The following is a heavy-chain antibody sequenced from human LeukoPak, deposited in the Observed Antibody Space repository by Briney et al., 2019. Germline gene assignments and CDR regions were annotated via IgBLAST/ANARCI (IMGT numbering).Heavy chain of an antibody. Sequence: PGGFLRLSCAASGFTFSSYAMHWVRQAPGKGLEWVAVISYDGSNKYYADSVKGRFTISRDNSKNTLYLQMNSLRAEDTAVYYCARDQYSSLPHRTHFDYWGQGTLVTVSS. CDR1: GFTFSSYA. D-gene: IGHD6-6*01. J-gene: IGHJ4*02. CDR3: ARDQYSSLPHRTHFDY. CDR2: ISYDGSNK. V-gene: IGHV3-30-3*01.